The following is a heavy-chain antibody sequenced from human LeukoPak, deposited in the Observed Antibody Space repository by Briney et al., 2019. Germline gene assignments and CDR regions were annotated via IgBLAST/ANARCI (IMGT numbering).Heavy chain of an antibody. J-gene: IGHJ6*02. D-gene: IGHD1-26*01. CDR3: ARGPISTGIVGYYYYYGMDV. CDR1: GGSFSGYY. Sequence: SETLSLTCAVYGGSFSGYYWSWIRQPPGKGLEWIGEINHSGSTNYNPSLKSRVTISVDTSKNQSSLKLSSVTAADTAVYYCARGPISTGIVGYYYYYGMDVWGQGTTVTVSS. V-gene: IGHV4-34*01. CDR2: INHSGST.